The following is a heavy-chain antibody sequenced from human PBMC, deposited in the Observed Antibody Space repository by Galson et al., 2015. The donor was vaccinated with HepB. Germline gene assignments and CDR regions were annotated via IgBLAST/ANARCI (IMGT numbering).Heavy chain of an antibody. V-gene: IGHV4-39*07. CDR2: IYYSGST. CDR1: GGSISSSSYY. J-gene: IGHJ4*02. D-gene: IGHD3-22*01. CDR3: ARDSPAYPWYYYDSSGYCYFDY. Sequence: SETLSLTCTASGGSISSSSYYWGWIRQPPGKGLEWIGSIYYSGSTYYNPSLKSRVTISVDTSKNQFSLKLSSVTAADTAVYYCARDSPAYPWYYYDSSGYCYFDYWGQGTLVTVSS.